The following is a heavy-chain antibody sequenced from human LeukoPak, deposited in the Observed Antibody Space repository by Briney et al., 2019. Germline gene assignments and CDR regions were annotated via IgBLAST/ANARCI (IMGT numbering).Heavy chain of an antibody. CDR1: GFTFSSYG. Sequence: GTLRLSCAASGFTFSSYGMSWVRQPPGKGLEWIGEINHSGSTNYNPSLKSRVTISVDTSKNQFSLKLSSVTAADTAVYYCARGVMAAAGNYFDYWGQGTLVTVSS. CDR3: ARGVMAAAGNYFDY. J-gene: IGHJ4*02. D-gene: IGHD6-13*01. CDR2: INHSGST. V-gene: IGHV4-34*01.